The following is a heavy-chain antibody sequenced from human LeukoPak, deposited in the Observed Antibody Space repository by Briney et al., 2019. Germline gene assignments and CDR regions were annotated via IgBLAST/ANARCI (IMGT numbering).Heavy chain of an antibody. CDR2: ISSSGSTI. CDR1: GFTFSSYE. D-gene: IGHD3-3*01. J-gene: IGHJ5*02. CDR3: ASGERREYYDFWSGPTGPGNWFDP. V-gene: IGHV3-48*03. Sequence: PGGSLRLSCAASGFTFSSYEMNWARQAPGKGLEWVSYISSSGSTIYYADSVKGRFTISRDNAKNSLYLQMNSLRAEDTAVYYCASGERREYYDFWSGPTGPGNWFDPWGQGTLVTVSS.